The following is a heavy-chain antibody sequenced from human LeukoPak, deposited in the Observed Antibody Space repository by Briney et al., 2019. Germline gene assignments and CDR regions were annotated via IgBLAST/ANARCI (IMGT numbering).Heavy chain of an antibody. J-gene: IGHJ4*02. Sequence: GGSLRLSCAASGFTVSSNYMSWVRQAPGKGLEWVSIFYGGGTTYYADSVKGRFTTSRDNSKNTVYLQMSSLRAEDTAVYYCARDGDSSSRLGYWGQGTLVTVSS. D-gene: IGHD6-13*01. CDR3: ARDGDSSSRLGY. CDR2: FYGGGTT. CDR1: GFTVSSNY. V-gene: IGHV3-66*01.